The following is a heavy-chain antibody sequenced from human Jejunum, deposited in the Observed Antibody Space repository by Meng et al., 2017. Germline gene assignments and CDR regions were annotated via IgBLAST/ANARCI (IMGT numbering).Heavy chain of an antibody. D-gene: IGHD3-16*01. V-gene: IGHV1-8*01. Sequence: QVHRVRSGREMKTPGASMKSSCKASDYTFTTYDSNWVRQATGQGLEWMGWVSPSSGNTRYAQKFQGRVTMTRETSISTVYMELTSLKSDDTAVYYCARGVGDLGDYWGQGTLVTVSS. CDR1: DYTFTTYD. CDR2: VSPSSGNT. CDR3: ARGVGDLGDY. J-gene: IGHJ4*02.